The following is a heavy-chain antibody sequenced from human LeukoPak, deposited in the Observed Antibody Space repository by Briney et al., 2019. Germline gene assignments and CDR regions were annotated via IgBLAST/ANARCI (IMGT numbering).Heavy chain of an antibody. CDR1: GGSFSGYY. CDR3: ARGMATPLHYFDY. Sequence: SETLSLTCAVYGGSFSGYYWSWIRQPPGKGLEWIGEINHSGSTNYNPSLKSRVTISVDMSKNQFSLKLSSVTAADTAVYYCARGMATPLHYFDYWGQGTLVTVSS. CDR2: INHSGST. D-gene: IGHD5-24*01. V-gene: IGHV4-34*01. J-gene: IGHJ4*02.